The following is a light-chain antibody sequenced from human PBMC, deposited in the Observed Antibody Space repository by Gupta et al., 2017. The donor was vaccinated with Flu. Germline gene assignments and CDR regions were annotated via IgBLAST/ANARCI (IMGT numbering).Light chain of an antibody. CDR3: SSYTSSSTLV. CDR2: EVS. V-gene: IGLV2-14*01. J-gene: IGLJ2*01. CDR1: SSEVGGYNY. Sequence: ITIACTGTSSEVGGYNYVSWYQQHPGKAHKLMIYEVSNRPAGVSNRFSGSKSGNTASLTISGLQAEDEADYYCSSYTSSSTLVFGGGTKLTVL.